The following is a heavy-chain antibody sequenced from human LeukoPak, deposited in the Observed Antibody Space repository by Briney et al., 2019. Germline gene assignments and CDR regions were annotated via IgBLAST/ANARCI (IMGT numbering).Heavy chain of an antibody. Sequence: ASVKVSCKASGYTFTSYGISWVRQAPGQGLEWMGWISAYNGNTNYAQKFQGRVTMTRDTSISTAYMELSRLRSDDTAVYYCARDRSMAAADYYFDYWGQGTLVTVSS. CDR2: ISAYNGNT. CDR1: GYTFTSYG. V-gene: IGHV1-18*01. J-gene: IGHJ4*02. D-gene: IGHD6-13*01. CDR3: ARDRSMAAADYYFDY.